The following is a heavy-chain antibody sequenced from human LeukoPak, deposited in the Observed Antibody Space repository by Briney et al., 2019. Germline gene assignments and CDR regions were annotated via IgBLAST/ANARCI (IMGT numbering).Heavy chain of an antibody. CDR1: GFTFSNAW. CDR2: IKSKTDGGTT. V-gene: IGHV3-15*01. Sequence: GGSLRLSCAASGFTFSNAWMSWVRQAPGKGLEWVGRIKSKTDGGTTDYAAPVKGRFTISRDDSKNTLYLQMNSLKTEDTAVYYCTTRGYQLLGYTDYWGQGTLVTVSS. D-gene: IGHD2-2*01. CDR3: TTRGYQLLGYTDY. J-gene: IGHJ4*02.